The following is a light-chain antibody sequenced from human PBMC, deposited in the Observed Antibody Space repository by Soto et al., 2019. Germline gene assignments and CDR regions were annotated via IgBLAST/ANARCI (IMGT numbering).Light chain of an antibody. V-gene: IGKV1-9*01. CDR3: QQLESYPLT. Sequence: IQLTQSPSSLSASVGDRVTITCRASQGVASYVAWYQQKPGRAPKALIYAASTLQSAVPSRFSGSGSGTDFTLTITSLQPEDSATYYCQQLESYPLTFGGGTKVEIK. CDR2: AAS. CDR1: QGVASY. J-gene: IGKJ4*01.